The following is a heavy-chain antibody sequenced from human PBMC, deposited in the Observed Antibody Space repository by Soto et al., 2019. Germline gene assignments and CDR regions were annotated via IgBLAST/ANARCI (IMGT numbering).Heavy chain of an antibody. CDR1: GYTFTSYD. Sequence: ASVKVSCKASGYTFTSYDINWVRQATGQGLEWMGWMNPNSGNTCYAQKFQGRVTMTRNTSISTAYMQLSSLRAEDTAVYYCAKLDDSSGYYGPWGQGTLVTVSS. CDR2: MNPNSGNT. CDR3: AKLDDSSGYYGP. D-gene: IGHD3-22*01. V-gene: IGHV1-8*01. J-gene: IGHJ5*02.